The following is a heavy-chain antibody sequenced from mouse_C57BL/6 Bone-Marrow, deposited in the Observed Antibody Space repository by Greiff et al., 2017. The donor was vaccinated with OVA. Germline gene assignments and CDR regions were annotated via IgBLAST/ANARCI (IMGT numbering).Heavy chain of an antibody. Sequence: QVQLQQSGAELVRPGASVTLSCKASGYTFTDYEMHWVKQTPVHGLEWLGAIDPETGGTAYNQKFKGKAILTADKSSSTAYMELRSLTSEDSAVYYCTRGYSNYYAMDYWGQGTSVTVSS. J-gene: IGHJ4*01. V-gene: IGHV1-15*01. CDR1: GYTFTDYE. CDR3: TRGYSNYYAMDY. CDR2: IDPETGGT. D-gene: IGHD2-5*01.